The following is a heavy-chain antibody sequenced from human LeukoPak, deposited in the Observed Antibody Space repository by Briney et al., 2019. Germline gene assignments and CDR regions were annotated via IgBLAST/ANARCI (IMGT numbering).Heavy chain of an antibody. V-gene: IGHV4-30-4*08. Sequence: SETLSLTCTVSGGSISSGDYYWSWIRQPPGKGLEWIGYIYYSGSTYYNPSLKSRVTISVDTSKNQFSLKLSSVTAADTAVYYCARFSLTGHYKAPPGVDYWGQGTLVTVSS. CDR3: ARFSLTGHYKAPPGVDY. J-gene: IGHJ4*02. CDR1: GGSISSGDYY. CDR2: IYYSGST. D-gene: IGHD3-9*01.